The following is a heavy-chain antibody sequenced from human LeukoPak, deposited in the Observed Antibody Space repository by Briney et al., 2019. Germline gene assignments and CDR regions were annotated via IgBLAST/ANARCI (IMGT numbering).Heavy chain of an antibody. J-gene: IGHJ4*02. D-gene: IGHD3-9*01. CDR1: GFTFSSYT. V-gene: IGHV3-30*04. CDR3: ARDLKGSNYDILTGPIGAY. CDR2: ISYDGGNK. Sequence: GGSLRLSCAASGFTFSSYTMCWVRQAPDKGLEWVAVISYDGGNKDYADSVKGRFTTSRDNSKNTLSLQMNSLRPEDTAVYYCARDLKGSNYDILTGPIGAYWGQGTLVTVSS.